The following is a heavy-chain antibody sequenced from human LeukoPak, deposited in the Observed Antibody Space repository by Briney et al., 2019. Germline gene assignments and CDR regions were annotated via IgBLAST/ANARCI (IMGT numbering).Heavy chain of an antibody. CDR1: GGSFSGYY. CDR3: ARGGAIFGVVTRYYMDV. D-gene: IGHD3-3*01. Sequence: SETLSLTCAVYGGSFSGYYWSWIRQPQGKGLEWIGEINHSGSTNYNPSLKSRVTISVDTSKNQFSLKLSSVTAADTAVYYCARGGAIFGVVTRYYMDVWGKGTTVTVSS. J-gene: IGHJ6*03. V-gene: IGHV4-34*01. CDR2: INHSGST.